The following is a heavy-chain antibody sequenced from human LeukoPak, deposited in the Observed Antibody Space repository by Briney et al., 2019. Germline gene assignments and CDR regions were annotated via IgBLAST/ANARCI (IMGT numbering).Heavy chain of an antibody. CDR2: IIPIFGTA. V-gene: IGHV1-69*05. J-gene: IGHJ3*02. CDR3: ASGWYSYGLWAFDI. CDR1: GGTFSSYA. Sequence: SSVKGSCKASGGTFSSYAISWVRQAPGQGLEWMGRIIPIFGTANYAQKFQGRVTITTDESTSTAYMELSSLRSEDTAVYYCASGWYSYGLWAFDIWGQGTTVTVSS. D-gene: IGHD5-18*01.